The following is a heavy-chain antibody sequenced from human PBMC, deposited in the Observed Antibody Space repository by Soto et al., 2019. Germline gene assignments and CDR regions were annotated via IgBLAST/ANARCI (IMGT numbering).Heavy chain of an antibody. D-gene: IGHD2-15*01. J-gene: IGHJ6*02. V-gene: IGHV1-69*12. CDR2: IIPIFGTA. Sequence: QVQLVQSGAEVKKPGSSVKVSCKASGGTFSSYAISWVRQAPGQGLEWMGGIIPIFGTANYAQKFQGRVTITADESTSTAYMELSSLRSEDTAVYYCGTAPPYCSGGSCYPASVDYYYYGMDVWGQGTTVTVSS. CDR1: GGTFSSYA. CDR3: GTAPPYCSGGSCYPASVDYYYYGMDV.